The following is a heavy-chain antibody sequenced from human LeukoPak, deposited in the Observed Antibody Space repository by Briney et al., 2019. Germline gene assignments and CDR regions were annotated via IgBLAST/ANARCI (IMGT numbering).Heavy chain of an antibody. CDR3: VKEVPGTTVYD. J-gene: IGHJ4*02. CDR2: IFRGEKT. V-gene: IGHV3-66*01. Sequence: GGSLRLSCAASGFSVSNTYMSWVRQAPGEGLEWVSVIFRGEKTYYADSVKGRFTISRDSSTNTVYLQMASLRAEDTAIYYCVKEVPGTTVYDWGQGTLVTVSP. D-gene: IGHD4-17*01. CDR1: GFSVSNTY.